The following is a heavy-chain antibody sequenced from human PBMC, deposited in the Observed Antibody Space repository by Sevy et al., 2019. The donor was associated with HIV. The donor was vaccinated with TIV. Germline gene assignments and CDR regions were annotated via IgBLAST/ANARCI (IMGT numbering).Heavy chain of an antibody. CDR2: IKQDGTDT. D-gene: IGHD3-16*01. CDR1: GFTFSTYW. Sequence: GGSLRLSCAASGFTFSTYWMTWVRQAPGKGLEWVANIKQDGTDTNYVDSVRGRFTISRDNGRNLLYLHMNSLRAEDTAVYFCARALADWGSFHYDSWGRGVLVTVSS. CDR3: ARALADWGSFHYDS. J-gene: IGHJ4*02. V-gene: IGHV3-7*01.